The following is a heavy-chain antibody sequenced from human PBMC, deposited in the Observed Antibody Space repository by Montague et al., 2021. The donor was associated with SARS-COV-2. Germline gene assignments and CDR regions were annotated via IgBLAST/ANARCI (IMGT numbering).Heavy chain of an antibody. CDR2: VLYNKGT. Sequence: SETLSLTCTVSGVSVTDYYWSWIRHPPGKGLEWVGDVLYNKGTNFNPPLKSRVAISVDTSKNQFSLRLTTVTAADTAFYYCVRHPHYDSLNGPLDFWGQGTLVTVSS. D-gene: IGHD3-9*01. CDR3: VRHPHYDSLNGPLDF. V-gene: IGHV4-59*08. J-gene: IGHJ4*02. CDR1: GVSVTDYY.